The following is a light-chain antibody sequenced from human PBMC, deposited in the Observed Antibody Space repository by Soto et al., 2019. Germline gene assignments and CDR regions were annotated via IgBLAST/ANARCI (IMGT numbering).Light chain of an antibody. CDR3: QSYDSMVSGSGV. Sequence: QSELTQPPSVSGAPGQRVTISCTGSSSNIGAGYDVHWYQQLPGTAPKLLIYGNSNRPSGVSDRFSGSKSGTSASLAITGLQAEDEADYYCQSYDSMVSGSGVFGGGTKLTVL. CDR2: GNS. J-gene: IGLJ2*01. CDR1: SSNIGAGYD. V-gene: IGLV1-40*01.